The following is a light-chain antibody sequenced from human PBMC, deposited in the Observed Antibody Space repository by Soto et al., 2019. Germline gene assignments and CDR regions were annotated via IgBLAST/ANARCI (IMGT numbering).Light chain of an antibody. CDR2: GNS. Sequence: QSVLTQPPSVSGAPGQRVTIYCTGSRSNIGAGYDVHWYQQLPGTAPKLLIYGNSNRPSGVPDRFSGSKSGTSASLAITGLQAEDEADYYCQSYDSSLSGLVFGTGTKVTVL. J-gene: IGLJ1*01. CDR1: RSNIGAGYD. CDR3: QSYDSSLSGLV. V-gene: IGLV1-40*01.